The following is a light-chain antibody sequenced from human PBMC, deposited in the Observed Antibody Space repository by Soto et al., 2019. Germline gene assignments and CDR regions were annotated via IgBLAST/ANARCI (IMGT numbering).Light chain of an antibody. J-gene: IGKJ2*01. CDR3: QQYDSWPPSYT. CDR1: QSVSTY. Sequence: EIVMTQSPATLSVSLGDRATLSCRASQSVSTYLAWYQQKPGQAPRLLIYGASTRATGIPARFSGSGSETDFTLTISSLQSEDFAVYYCQQYDSWPPSYTFGQGTKLGIK. CDR2: GAS. V-gene: IGKV3-15*01.